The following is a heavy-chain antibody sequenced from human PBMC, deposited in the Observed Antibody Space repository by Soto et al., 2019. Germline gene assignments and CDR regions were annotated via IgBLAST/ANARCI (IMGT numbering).Heavy chain of an antibody. CDR3: ARLNDFWSHYTTRS. CDR1: GYSFTSCS. CDR2: IYPGDSDT. D-gene: IGHD3-3*01. V-gene: IGHV5-51*01. Sequence: GESLNVSCRGSGYSFTSCSIGWARQMPGKGLEWMGIIYPGDSDTRYSPSFQGQVTISADKSISTAYLQWSSLKASDTAMYYCARLNDFWSHYTTRSWGQGTLVTVSS. J-gene: IGHJ5*02.